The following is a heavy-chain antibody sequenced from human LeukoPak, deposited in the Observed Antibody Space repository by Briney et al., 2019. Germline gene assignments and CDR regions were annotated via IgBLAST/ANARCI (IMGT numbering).Heavy chain of an antibody. D-gene: IGHD4-17*01. Sequence: GGSLRLSCAASGFTFSSYWMNWVRQAPGKGLEWVSYISSSSSTIYYADSVKGRFTISRGNAKNSLYLQMNSLRAEDTAVYYCARGYGDYVDWFDPWGQGTLVTVSS. J-gene: IGHJ5*02. CDR1: GFTFSSYW. V-gene: IGHV3-48*01. CDR3: ARGYGDYVDWFDP. CDR2: ISSSSSTI.